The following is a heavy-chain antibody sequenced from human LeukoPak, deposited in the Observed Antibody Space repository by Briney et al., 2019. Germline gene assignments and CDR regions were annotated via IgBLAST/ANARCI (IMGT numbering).Heavy chain of an antibody. CDR3: ARVAYYYASSGFFDY. D-gene: IGHD3-22*01. J-gene: IGHJ4*02. CDR1: GVTFSSYG. CDR2: ICYDGSNT. V-gene: IGHV3-33*01. Sequence: GGSLRLSCAASGVTFSSYGMDWVRQAPGKGLGWVSGICYDGSNTYYADSVKVRFTISRDNSKNTLYLQMTSLRAEDTPVYYCARVAYYYASSGFFDYWGQGTLVTVSS.